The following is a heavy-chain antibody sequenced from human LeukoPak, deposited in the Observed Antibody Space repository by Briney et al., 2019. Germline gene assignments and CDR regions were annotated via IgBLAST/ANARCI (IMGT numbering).Heavy chain of an antibody. CDR3: ARKKNYYDSSGYWGGYYFDY. J-gene: IGHJ4*02. CDR1: GGSISSGSYY. CDR2: IYYSGST. Sequence: SETRSLTCTVSGGSISSGSYYWSWIRQPAGKGLEWIGYIYYSGSTYYNPSLKSRVTISVDTSKNQFSLKLSSVTAADTAVYYCARKKNYYDSSGYWGGYYFDYWGQGTLVTVSS. V-gene: IGHV4-61*10. D-gene: IGHD3-22*01.